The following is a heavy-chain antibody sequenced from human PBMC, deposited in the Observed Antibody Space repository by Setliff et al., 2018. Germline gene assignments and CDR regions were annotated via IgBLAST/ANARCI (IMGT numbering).Heavy chain of an antibody. V-gene: IGHV4-59*01. CDR2: IYHNGNT. Sequence: PSETLSLTCTVSGGSISPYFWSWIRQSPGKGLEWIGYIYHNGNTNFNPSLKTRVTMSVDTSKNQFALNLRSVTAADSAVYYCARDTRDKYDTSGYYLSLDSWGQGTLVTVSS. CDR1: GGSISPYF. CDR3: ARDTRDKYDTSGYYLSLDS. J-gene: IGHJ4*02. D-gene: IGHD3-22*01.